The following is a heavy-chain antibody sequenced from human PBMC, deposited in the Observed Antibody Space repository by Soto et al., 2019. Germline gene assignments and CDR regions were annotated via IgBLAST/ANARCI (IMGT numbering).Heavy chain of an antibody. D-gene: IGHD6-13*01. J-gene: IGHJ5*02. V-gene: IGHV3-11*04. CDR2: ISSSSSTI. CDR1: GFTFSDYY. Sequence: GGSLRLSCAASGFTFSDYYMSWIRQAPGKGLEWVSYISSSSSTIYYADSVKGRFTISRDNAKNSLYLQMNSLRAEDTAVYYCASGPPRKSSSSWVTNWYDPWGQGTLVTVS. CDR3: ASGPPRKSSSSWVTNWYDP.